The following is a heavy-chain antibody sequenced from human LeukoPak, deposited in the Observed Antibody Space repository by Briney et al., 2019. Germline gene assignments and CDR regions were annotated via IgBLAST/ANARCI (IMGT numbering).Heavy chain of an antibody. CDR1: GGSISSGSYH. CDR3: ASMRSFSGSYSIDY. V-gene: IGHV4-61*02. D-gene: IGHD1-26*01. J-gene: IGHJ4*02. CDR2: IYTSGST. Sequence: SETLSLTCTVSGGSISSGSYHWSWIRQPAGTGLEWIGRIYTSGSTNYNPSLKSRVTISVDTSKNQFSLKLSSVTAADTAVYYCASMRSFSGSYSIDYWGQGTLVTVSS.